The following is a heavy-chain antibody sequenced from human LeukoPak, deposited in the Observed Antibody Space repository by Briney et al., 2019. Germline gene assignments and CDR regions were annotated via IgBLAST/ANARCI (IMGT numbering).Heavy chain of an antibody. J-gene: IGHJ1*01. D-gene: IGHD3-9*01. CDR2: ISGSGGST. Sequence: PGGSLRLSCAASGFTFSSYAMSWVRQAPGKGLEWVSAISGSGGSTYYADSVKGRFTISRDNSKNTLYLQMNSLRAEDTAVYYCAKDFSDDILTGYSYFQHWGQGTLVTVSS. CDR1: GFTFSSYA. V-gene: IGHV3-23*01. CDR3: AKDFSDDILTGYSYFQH.